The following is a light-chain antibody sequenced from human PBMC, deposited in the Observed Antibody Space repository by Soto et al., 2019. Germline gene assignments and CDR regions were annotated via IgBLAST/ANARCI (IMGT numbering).Light chain of an antibody. V-gene: IGKV1-33*01. CDR2: DAS. Sequence: DIQMTQSPSSLSASVGDRVTITCQASQDIRQYLNWYQQKKGEAPKVLIYDASNLETGVSSRFSGSASGTDFTFTISSLRPEDAATYYCQQYDSLPYTFGQGSKLEIK. CDR1: QDIRQY. J-gene: IGKJ2*01. CDR3: QQYDSLPYT.